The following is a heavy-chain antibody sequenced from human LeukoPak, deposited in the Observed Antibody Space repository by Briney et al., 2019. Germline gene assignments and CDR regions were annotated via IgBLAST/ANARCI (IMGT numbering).Heavy chain of an antibody. J-gene: IGHJ4*02. D-gene: IGHD2-15*01. CDR1: GFTFKNSW. CDR2: INQDGDEK. CDR3: AKNKGWELPAELDS. Sequence: GGSLRLSCAASGFTFKNSWMSWVRQAPGKGLEWVANINQDGDEKYYVDSVKGRFTISRDDAQTSVYLQLSSLRPEDTAVYYCAKNKGWELPAELDSWGQEALVIVSS. V-gene: IGHV3-7*01.